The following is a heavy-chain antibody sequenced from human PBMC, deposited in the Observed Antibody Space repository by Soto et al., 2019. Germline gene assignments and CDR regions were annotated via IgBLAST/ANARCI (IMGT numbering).Heavy chain of an antibody. CDR3: ARGARAHYYGSGSYYGY. D-gene: IGHD3-10*01. V-gene: IGHV4-34*01. CDR2: INHSGST. CDR1: GGSFSGYY. J-gene: IGHJ4*02. Sequence: SETLSLTCAVYGGSFSGYYWSWIRQPPGKGLEWIGEINHSGSTNYNPSLKSRVTISVDTSKNQFSLKLSSVTAADTAVYYCARGARAHYYGSGSYYGYWGQGTLVTVSS.